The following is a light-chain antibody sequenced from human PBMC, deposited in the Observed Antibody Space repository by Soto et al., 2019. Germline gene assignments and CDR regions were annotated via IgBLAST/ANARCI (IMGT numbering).Light chain of an antibody. J-gene: IGKJ5*01. CDR3: QQDYSTLAT. CDR2: TAP. Sequence: DIQMTQSPSSLSASVGDRVSITCRASQNINIYLNWYQQRPGKAPKLLITTAPTFQSGVPSRFSGSGSGTDFTLTISGLQPEDSATYYCQQDYSTLATFGQGTRLEIK. V-gene: IGKV1-39*01. CDR1: QNINIY.